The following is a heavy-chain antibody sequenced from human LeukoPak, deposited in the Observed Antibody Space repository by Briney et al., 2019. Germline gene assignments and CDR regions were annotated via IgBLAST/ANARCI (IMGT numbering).Heavy chain of an antibody. CDR2: ISSSSSYT. CDR3: ARGRRRGYSYSYDVIGY. D-gene: IGHD5-18*01. J-gene: IGHJ4*02. V-gene: IGHV3-11*06. CDR1: GFTFSDYY. Sequence: KTGGSLRLSCAASGFTFSDYYMNWIRQAPGKGLEGGSYISSSSSYTNYADSVKGRFTISRDNAHNSMYLQMNRMTDEHPAVYYCARGRRRGYSYSYDVIGYCGQGHVVNVSS.